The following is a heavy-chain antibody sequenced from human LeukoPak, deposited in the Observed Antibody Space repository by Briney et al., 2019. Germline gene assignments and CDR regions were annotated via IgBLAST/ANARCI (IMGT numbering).Heavy chain of an antibody. J-gene: IGHJ4*02. CDR3: ARDYIAAIGFDY. Sequence: GGSLRLSCAASGFTFSSYAMSWVRQAPGKGLEWVSAISASGDAAFYADSVKSRFTISRDNSKNTVHLQMNSLRAEDTAVYYCARDYIAAIGFDYWGQGTLVSVPS. V-gene: IGHV3-23*01. D-gene: IGHD6-13*01. CDR2: ISASGDAA. CDR1: GFTFSSYA.